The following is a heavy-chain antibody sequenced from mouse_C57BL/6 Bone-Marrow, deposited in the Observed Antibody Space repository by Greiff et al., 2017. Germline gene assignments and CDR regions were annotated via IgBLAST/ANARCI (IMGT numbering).Heavy chain of an antibody. Sequence: QVQLQQPGAELVKPGASVKLSCKASGYTFTSYWMHWVKQRPGQGLEWIGMIHPNSGSTNYNEKFKSKATLTVDKSSSTAYMQLSSLTSEDSAVYFCARGHDYDNAWFAYWGQGTLVTVSA. V-gene: IGHV1-64*01. CDR1: GYTFTSYW. J-gene: IGHJ3*01. CDR3: ARGHDYDNAWFAY. CDR2: IHPNSGST. D-gene: IGHD2-4*01.